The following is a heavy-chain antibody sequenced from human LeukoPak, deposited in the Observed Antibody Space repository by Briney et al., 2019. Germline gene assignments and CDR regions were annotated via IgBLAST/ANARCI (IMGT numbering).Heavy chain of an antibody. CDR3: ASVYKHGMDV. CDR2: IKPDGSAQ. Sequence: PGGSLRLSCATSGFTFSSNWMSWVRHVPGRGLDWVANIKPDGSAQYYAASVKGRFTVSRDNAKNSLYLQMNSLRVDDTAVYYCASVYKHGMDVWGQGTTVTVSS. CDR1: GFTFSSNW. J-gene: IGHJ6*02. V-gene: IGHV3-7*03. D-gene: IGHD5-24*01.